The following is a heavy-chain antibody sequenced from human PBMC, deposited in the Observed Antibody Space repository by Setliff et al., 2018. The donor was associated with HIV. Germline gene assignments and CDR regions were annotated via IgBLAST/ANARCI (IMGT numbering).Heavy chain of an antibody. CDR1: GGSISSGTYY. CDR2: AFYSDNT. V-gene: IGHV4-39*07. J-gene: IGHJ4*02. D-gene: IGHD6-19*01. CDR3: AREVGHRSGYYRGSFDY. Sequence: PSETLSLTCIVSGGSISSGTYYWGWIRQPPGKGLVYIGSAFYSDNTYYKPSLKNRVTISVDTSKNQFSLKLTSVTAADTAVYYCAREVGHRSGYYRGSFDYWGQGTLVTVSS.